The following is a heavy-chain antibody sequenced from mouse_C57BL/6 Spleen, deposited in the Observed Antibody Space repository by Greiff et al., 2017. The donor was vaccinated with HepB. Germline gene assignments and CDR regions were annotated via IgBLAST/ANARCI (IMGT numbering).Heavy chain of an antibody. J-gene: IGHJ4*01. D-gene: IGHD2-1*01. Sequence: VQLVESGAELVKPGASVKISCKASGYAFSSYWMNWVKQRPGKGLEWIGQIYPGDGDTNYNGKFKGKATLTADKSSSTAYMQLSSLTSEDSAVYFCARGGYYDYAMDYWGQGTSVTVSS. CDR3: ARGGYYDYAMDY. CDR2: IYPGDGDT. CDR1: GYAFSSYW. V-gene: IGHV1-80*01.